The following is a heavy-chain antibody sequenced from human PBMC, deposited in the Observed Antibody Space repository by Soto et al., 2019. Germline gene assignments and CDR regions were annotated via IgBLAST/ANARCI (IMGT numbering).Heavy chain of an antibody. V-gene: IGHV1-2*04. J-gene: IGHJ6*02. Sequence: ASVKVSCKASGYTFTGYYMHWVRQAPGQGLEWMGWINPNSGGTNYAQKFQGWVTMTRDTSISTAYMELSRLRSDDTAVYYCGRGPNDPETETTGVRNIGGQGTTVTVPS. CDR2: INPNSGGT. CDR3: GRGPNDPETETTGVRNI. D-gene: IGHD1-7*01. CDR1: GYTFTGYY.